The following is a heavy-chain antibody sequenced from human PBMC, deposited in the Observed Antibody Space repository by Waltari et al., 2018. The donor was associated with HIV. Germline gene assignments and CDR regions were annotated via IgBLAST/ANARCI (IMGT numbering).Heavy chain of an antibody. J-gene: IGHJ4*02. CDR2: ISYYGDNK. V-gene: IGHV3-30*18. CDR3: AKGASGWSPGY. CDR1: RFTFSSYA. D-gene: IGHD6-19*01. Sequence: QVQLVESGGGGVQPGRSLRLSCAASRFTFSSYAMHWVRQAPGKGLEWVAVISYYGDNKYYADSVKGRFTISRDNSKNTLYLQMNSLRAEDTAVYYCAKGASGWSPGYWGQGTLVTVSS.